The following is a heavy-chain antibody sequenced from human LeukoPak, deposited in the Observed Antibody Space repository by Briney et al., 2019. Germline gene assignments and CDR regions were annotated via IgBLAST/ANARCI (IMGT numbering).Heavy chain of an antibody. Sequence: SGPTLLHPPHTLTLTCTFSGFSLSTRGVGVGWIRQPPGKALECLSLIYWDDDKRYSPSLKSRLTITKDTSKNQVVLTMTNMDPVDTATYYCAHSPKYYYDSSGYYYAYWGQGTLVTVSS. CDR2: IYWDDDK. CDR1: GFSLSTRGVG. CDR3: AHSPKYYYDSSGYYYAY. J-gene: IGHJ4*02. D-gene: IGHD3-22*01. V-gene: IGHV2-5*02.